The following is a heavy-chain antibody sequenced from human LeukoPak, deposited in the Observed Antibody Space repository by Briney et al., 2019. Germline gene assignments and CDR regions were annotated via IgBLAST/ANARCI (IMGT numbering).Heavy chain of an antibody. Sequence: SETLSLTCAVYGGSSSGYYWSWIRQPPGKGLEWIGEINHSGSTNYNPSLKSRVTISVDTSKNQFSLKLSSVTAADTAVYYCARASNSRPDYWGQGTLVTVPS. CDR1: GGSSSGYY. CDR2: INHSGST. V-gene: IGHV4-34*01. CDR3: ARASNSRPDY. D-gene: IGHD2-21*01. J-gene: IGHJ4*02.